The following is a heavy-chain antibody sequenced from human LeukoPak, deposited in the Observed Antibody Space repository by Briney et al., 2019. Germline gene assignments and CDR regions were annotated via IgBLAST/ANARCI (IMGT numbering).Heavy chain of an antibody. Sequence: GGSLRLSCAASGFTVSNNRLSWVRQAPGMGLEWVSTIYSDGNTYYPDSVKGRFTISRDNAKNSLYLQMNSLRAEDTAIYYCTRVGYIDEGIDYWGQGTLVTVSS. CDR3: TRVGYIDEGIDY. D-gene: IGHD5-24*01. V-gene: IGHV3-53*01. CDR1: GFTVSNNR. J-gene: IGHJ4*02. CDR2: IYSDGNT.